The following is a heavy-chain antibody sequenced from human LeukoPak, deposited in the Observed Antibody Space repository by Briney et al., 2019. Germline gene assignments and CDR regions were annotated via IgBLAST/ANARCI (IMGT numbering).Heavy chain of an antibody. CDR3: ANGGYYSLDS. CDR1: GFTFSSYG. CDR2: ISYDGSNK. D-gene: IGHD2-15*01. J-gene: IGHJ4*02. V-gene: IGHV3-30*18. Sequence: AGGSLRLSCAASGFTFSSYGMHWVRQAPGKGLEWVAVISYDGSNKYYADSVKGRFTISRDNSKRTLFLQTDSLRGEDTAVYYCANGGYYSLDSWGQGTLVTVSS.